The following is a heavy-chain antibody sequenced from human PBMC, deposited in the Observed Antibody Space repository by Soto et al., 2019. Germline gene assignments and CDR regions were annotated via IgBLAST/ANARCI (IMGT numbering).Heavy chain of an antibody. J-gene: IGHJ4*02. CDR2: TNSDGSAT. CDR1: GFTFRSNW. CDR3: AAIAVRPN. Sequence: PGGSLRLSCAASGFTFRSNWMHWVRQAPGKGLVWVSSTNSDGSATAYADSVRGRFTISRDNAKNTLYLQMNSLRAEDTAVYYCAAIAVRPNWGQGTLVTVSS. V-gene: IGHV3-74*01. D-gene: IGHD6-6*01.